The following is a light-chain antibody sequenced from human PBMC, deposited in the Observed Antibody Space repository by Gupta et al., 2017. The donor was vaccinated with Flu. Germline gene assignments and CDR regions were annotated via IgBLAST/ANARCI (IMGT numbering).Light chain of an antibody. CDR3: QQGYSTPPT. Sequence: DIQITQSPSSLSASVGDRVTITCRASQSISSYLNWYQQKPGKAPKLLIYAASSLQSGVPSRFSGSGSGTDFTLTISSLKPEDFATYYCQQGYSTPPTFGQGTKVEIK. V-gene: IGKV1-39*01. CDR2: AAS. J-gene: IGKJ1*01. CDR1: QSISSY.